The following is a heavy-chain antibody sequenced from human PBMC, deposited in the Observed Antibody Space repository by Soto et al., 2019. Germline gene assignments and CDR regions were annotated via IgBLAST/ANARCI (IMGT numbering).Heavy chain of an antibody. D-gene: IGHD6-13*01. CDR3: ARGRRASSSWYSLLDVRVTNWFDP. CDR1: GGSSSGYY. V-gene: IGHV4-34*01. CDR2: INHSGST. Sequence: SETLSLTCAVYGGSSSGYYWSWIRQPPGKGLEWIGEINHSGSTNYNPSLKSRVTISVDTSKNQFSLKLSSVTAADTAVYYCARGRRASSSWYSLLDVRVTNWFDPWGQGTLVTVSS. J-gene: IGHJ5*02.